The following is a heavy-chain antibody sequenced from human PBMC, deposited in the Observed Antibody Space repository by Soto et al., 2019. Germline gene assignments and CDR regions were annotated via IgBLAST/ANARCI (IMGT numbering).Heavy chain of an antibody. D-gene: IGHD3-10*01. CDR3: ARQGVRGIGRESFDY. CDR1: GGSISSSSYY. CDR2: IYYSGST. Sequence: SETLSLTCTVSGGSISSSSYYWGWIRQPPGKGLEWIGSIYYSGSTYYNPSLKSRVTISVDTSKNQFSLKLSSVTAADTAVYYCARQGVRGIGRESFDYWGQGTLVTVSS. V-gene: IGHV4-39*01. J-gene: IGHJ4*02.